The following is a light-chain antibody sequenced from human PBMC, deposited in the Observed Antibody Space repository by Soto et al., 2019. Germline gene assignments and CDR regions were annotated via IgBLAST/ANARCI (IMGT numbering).Light chain of an antibody. CDR3: QHYGSSPTFT. V-gene: IGKV1-5*03. J-gene: IGKJ3*01. CDR2: KAS. CDR1: QSISTY. Sequence: DIQMTQSPSTLSASVGDRVAITCRASQSISTYLAWYQQKPWKAPKLLIYKASSLESGVPSRFSGSGSGAEFTLTISRLEPEDFAVYYCQHYGSSPTFTFGPGTKVDIK.